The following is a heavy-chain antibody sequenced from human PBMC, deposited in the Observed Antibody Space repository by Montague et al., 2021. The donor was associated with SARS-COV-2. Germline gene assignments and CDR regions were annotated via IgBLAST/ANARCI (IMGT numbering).Heavy chain of an antibody. CDR2: IYYSGST. Sequence: SETLSLTCTVSGGSLSSYYWSWIRQPPGKGLEWIGYIYYSGSTNYNPSLKSRVTISVDTSKNQFSLNLSSVTAPDTAVYYCARHVSGSLTHFHHWGQGSLVTVSS. V-gene: IGHV4-59*08. CDR3: ARHVSGSLTHFHH. J-gene: IGHJ1*01. CDR1: GGSLSSYY. D-gene: IGHD1-26*01.